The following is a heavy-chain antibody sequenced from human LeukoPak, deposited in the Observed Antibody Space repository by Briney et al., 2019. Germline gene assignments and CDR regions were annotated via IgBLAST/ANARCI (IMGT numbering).Heavy chain of an antibody. D-gene: IGHD3-16*02. V-gene: IGHV3-15*01. CDR1: GFTFSNAW. CDR2: IKSKTDGGTT. J-gene: IGHJ4*02. CDR3: TTDYYDYVWGSYRPDY. Sequence: GGSLRLSCAASGFTFSNAWMSWVRQAPGKGLEWVGRIKSKTDGGTTGYAAPVKGRFTISRDDSKNTLYLQMNSLKTEDTAVYYCTTDYYDYVWGSYRPDYWGQGTLVTVSS.